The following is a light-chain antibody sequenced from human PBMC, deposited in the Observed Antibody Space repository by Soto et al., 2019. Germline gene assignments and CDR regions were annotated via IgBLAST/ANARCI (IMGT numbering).Light chain of an antibody. J-gene: IGKJ1*01. Sequence: EIVMTKSPATLSVSPGEGATLSCRASQSVSSKLAWYQQKPGQAPRLLIYDASNRATGIPARFSVRGSGTDFTLTISSLQPEDFAVYYGKQRNNWTWPFGQGTKVDIK. V-gene: IGKV3-11*01. CDR3: KQRNNWTWP. CDR2: DAS. CDR1: QSVSSK.